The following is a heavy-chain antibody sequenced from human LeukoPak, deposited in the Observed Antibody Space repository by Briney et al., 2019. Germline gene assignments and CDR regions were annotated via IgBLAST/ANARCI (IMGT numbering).Heavy chain of an antibody. CDR1: GFTFSSYA. CDR2: ISSSTTTI. Sequence: QPGGSLRLSCAASGFTFSSYAMNWVRQAPGKGLEWISYISSSTTTIHYADSVKGRFTISRDNVKNSLYLQMNSLRAEDTAVYYCARYLRSGWSYFDYWGQGTLVTVSS. D-gene: IGHD6-19*01. J-gene: IGHJ4*02. V-gene: IGHV3-48*04. CDR3: ARYLRSGWSYFDY.